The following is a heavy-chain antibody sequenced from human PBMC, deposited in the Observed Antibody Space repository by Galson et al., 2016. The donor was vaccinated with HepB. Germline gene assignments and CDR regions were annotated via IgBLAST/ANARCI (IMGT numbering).Heavy chain of an antibody. D-gene: IGHD5-24*01. J-gene: IGHJ5*02. CDR3: ARVTPNHEMESTVYNWFDP. Sequence: SVKGSCKASGYTFTSYDINWVRQATGQGLEWMGWMNPNSGNTGYAQRFQGRVTMTRDTSISTAYMELSSLTSEDTAVYFCARVTPNHEMESTVYNWFDPWGQGTLVTVSS. V-gene: IGHV1-8*01. CDR1: GYTFTSYD. CDR2: MNPNSGNT.